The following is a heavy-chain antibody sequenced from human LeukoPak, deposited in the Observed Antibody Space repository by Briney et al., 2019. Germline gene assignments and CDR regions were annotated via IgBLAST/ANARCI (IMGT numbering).Heavy chain of an antibody. D-gene: IGHD1-26*01. V-gene: IGHV1-2*02. CDR2: ISPNSGDT. CDR3: AKDPYSGSYYKYFQH. CDR1: GYTFTDYY. J-gene: IGHJ1*01. Sequence: ASVKVSCKASGYTFTDYYMHWVRQAPGQGLEWMGWISPNSGDTNSAQKFQGRVTMTRDTSISTAYMEVSRLTSDDTAVYYCAKDPYSGSYYKYFQHWGQGTLVTVSS.